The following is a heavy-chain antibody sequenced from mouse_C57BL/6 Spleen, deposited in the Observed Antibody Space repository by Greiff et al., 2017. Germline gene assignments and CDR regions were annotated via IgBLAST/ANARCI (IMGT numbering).Heavy chain of an antibody. D-gene: IGHD2-3*01. V-gene: IGHV1-63*01. CDR1: GYTFTNYW. J-gene: IGHJ2*01. CDR3: ARGDGYHY. CDR2: IYPGGGYT. Sequence: VQVVESGAELVRPGTSVKMSCKASGYTFTNYWIGWAKQRPGHGLEWIGDIYPGGGYTNYNEKFKGKATLTADKSSSTAYMQFSSLTSEDSAIYYCARGDGYHYWGQGTTLTVSS.